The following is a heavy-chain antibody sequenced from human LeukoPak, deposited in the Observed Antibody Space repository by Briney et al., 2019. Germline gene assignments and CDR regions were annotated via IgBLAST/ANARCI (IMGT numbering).Heavy chain of an antibody. Sequence: RGGSLRLSCAASGFTFDDYAMHWVRQAPGKGLEWVSLISGDGGTTYYADSVKGRFTISRDNSKNSLYLQMNSLRTGDTAFYYCAKGRSSGWSSSEYWGQGNLVTVSS. CDR2: ISGDGGTT. CDR3: AKGRSSGWSSSEY. J-gene: IGHJ4*02. CDR1: GFTFDDYA. V-gene: IGHV3-43*02. D-gene: IGHD6-19*01.